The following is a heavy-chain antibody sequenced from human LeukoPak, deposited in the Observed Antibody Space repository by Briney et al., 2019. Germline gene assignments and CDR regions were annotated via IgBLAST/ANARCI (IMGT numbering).Heavy chain of an antibody. Sequence: SETLSLTCTVSGGSISSYYWSWIRQPPGKGLEWIGYIYYSGSTNYNPSLKSRVTISVDTSKNQFSLKLSSVTAADTAVYYCARFYCSGGSCYYDYWGQGTLVTVSS. D-gene: IGHD2-15*01. CDR1: GGSISSYY. V-gene: IGHV4-59*12. CDR2: IYYSGST. J-gene: IGHJ4*02. CDR3: ARFYCSGGSCYYDY.